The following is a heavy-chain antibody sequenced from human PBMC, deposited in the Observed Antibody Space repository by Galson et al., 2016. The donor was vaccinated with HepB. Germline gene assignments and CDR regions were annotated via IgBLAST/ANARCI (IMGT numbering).Heavy chain of an antibody. CDR1: GVSVTNFY. CDR3: ARLRPPGNWFDP. Sequence: SETLSLTCSVSGVSVTNFYWSWIRQPPGQGLEWIGYMFYSGDTSYSPSLKSRATISVDASKNQFSLNLTSVTAADTAVYYCARLRPPGNWFDPWGQGTLVTVSS. J-gene: IGHJ5*02. V-gene: IGHV4-59*02. CDR2: MFYSGDT.